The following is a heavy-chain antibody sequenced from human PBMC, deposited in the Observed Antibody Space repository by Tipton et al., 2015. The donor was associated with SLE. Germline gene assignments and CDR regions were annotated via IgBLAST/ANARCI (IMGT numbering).Heavy chain of an antibody. CDR2: VDDSGST. Sequence: TLSLTCTVSGGSISVYYWSWIRQPPGKGLEWIGYVDDSGSTNYNPSFKSRVTISLDMSKNQFSLNLTSVTAADTAVYFCSRGTHFYGFYDSWGRGTLVTVSS. J-gene: IGHJ4*02. D-gene: IGHD2/OR15-2a*01. CDR1: GGSISVYY. CDR3: SRGTHFYGFYDS. V-gene: IGHV4-59*12.